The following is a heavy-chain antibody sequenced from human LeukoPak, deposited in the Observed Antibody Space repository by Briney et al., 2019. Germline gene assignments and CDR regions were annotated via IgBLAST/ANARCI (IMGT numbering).Heavy chain of an antibody. J-gene: IGHJ3*02. CDR1: GYTFTSYA. D-gene: IGHD2-8*02. Sequence: ASVKVSCKASGYTFTSYAMHWVRQAPGQRLEWMGWINAGNGNTKYSQKFQGRVTITRDTSASTAYMELSSLRSEDTAVYYCAGPVEYGAFRFDIWGQGTMVTVSS. V-gene: IGHV1-3*01. CDR2: INAGNGNT. CDR3: AGPVEYGAFRFDI.